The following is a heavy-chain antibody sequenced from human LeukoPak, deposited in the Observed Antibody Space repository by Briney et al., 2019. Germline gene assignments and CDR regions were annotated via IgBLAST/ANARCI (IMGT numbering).Heavy chain of an antibody. J-gene: IGHJ3*02. CDR2: IYYSGST. V-gene: IGHV4-59*01. CDR1: GGSISSYY. Sequence: SETLSLTCTVSGGSISSYYWSWIRQPPGKGLEWIGYIYYSGSTNYNPSLKSRVTISVDTSKNQFSLKLSTVTAADTAVYYCAREGWYYYVSSGENAFDIWGQGTMVTVSS. CDR3: AREGWYYYVSSGENAFDI. D-gene: IGHD3-22*01.